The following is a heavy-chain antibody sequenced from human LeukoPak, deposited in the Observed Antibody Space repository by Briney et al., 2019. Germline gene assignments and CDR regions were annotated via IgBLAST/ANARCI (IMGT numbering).Heavy chain of an antibody. CDR2: IRSKAYGGTT. D-gene: IGHD3-10*01. CDR1: GFTFGDYA. V-gene: IGHV3-49*04. Sequence: PGGSLRLSCTASGFTFGDYAVSWVRQAPGKGLEWVGFIRSKAYGGTTENAASVKGRFTISRDDSNSIAYLQMNSLKTEDTAVYYCTRDPLHHYGSGSYYHFDYWGQGTLVTVSP. J-gene: IGHJ4*02. CDR3: TRDPLHHYGSGSYYHFDY.